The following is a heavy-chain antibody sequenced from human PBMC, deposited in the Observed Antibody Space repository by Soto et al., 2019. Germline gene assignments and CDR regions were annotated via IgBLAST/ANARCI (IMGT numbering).Heavy chain of an antibody. D-gene: IGHD3-22*01. Sequence: QVQLVESGGGVVQPGRSLRLSCAASGFTFSSYAMHWVRQAPGKGLEWVAVISYDGSNKYYADSVKGRFTISRDNSKNTVYLQMNSVRAEDTAVYYCASSDSSYPFDYWGQGTLVNVSS. CDR2: ISYDGSNK. CDR3: ASSDSSYPFDY. V-gene: IGHV3-30-3*01. CDR1: GFTFSSYA. J-gene: IGHJ4*02.